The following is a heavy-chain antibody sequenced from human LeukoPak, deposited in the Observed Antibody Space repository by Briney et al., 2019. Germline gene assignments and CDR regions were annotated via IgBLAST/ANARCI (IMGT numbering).Heavy chain of an antibody. Sequence: GGSLRLSCAASGVTVNYNFISWVRQAPGKGLEWVSVIYSDSSADYADSVKGRFTISRHNAKNSLYLQMHSLRAEDTAVYYCARAPLSGNSYSGSYYPDYWGQGTLVTVSS. CDR3: ARAPLSGNSYSGSYYPDY. D-gene: IGHD1-26*01. CDR1: GVTVNYNF. J-gene: IGHJ4*02. V-gene: IGHV3-66*01. CDR2: IYSDSSA.